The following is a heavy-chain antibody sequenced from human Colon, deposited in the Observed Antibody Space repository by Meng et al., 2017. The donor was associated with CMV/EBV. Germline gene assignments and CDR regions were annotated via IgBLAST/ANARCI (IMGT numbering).Heavy chain of an antibody. CDR1: GGSVKSGSDY. Sequence: SETLSLTCNVSGGSVKSGSDYWSWIRQPPGKGLEWVGHVYYTGSTIYNPSLRGRVTMSMDTSKNQFSLMLNSVTAADTAVYYCARGKTMYGVTYYFDSWGLGTLVTVSS. CDR3: ARGKTMYGVTYYFDS. J-gene: IGHJ4*02. V-gene: IGHV4-61*01. CDR2: VYYTGST. D-gene: IGHD2-21*02.